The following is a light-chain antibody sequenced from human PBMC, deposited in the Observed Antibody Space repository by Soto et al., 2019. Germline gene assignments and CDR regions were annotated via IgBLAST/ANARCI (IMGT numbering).Light chain of an antibody. Sequence: QSVLTQPPSVSGSPGKPITISCTGIINDVGTYNLVSWYQHHPGKAPKLIIYEASKRPSGVPNRFSGSKSGNTASLTISGLHAEDEADYYCCSYGRSVVFGGGTKVTVL. J-gene: IGLJ2*01. CDR1: INDVGTYNL. CDR2: EAS. CDR3: CSYGRSVV. V-gene: IGLV2-23*01.